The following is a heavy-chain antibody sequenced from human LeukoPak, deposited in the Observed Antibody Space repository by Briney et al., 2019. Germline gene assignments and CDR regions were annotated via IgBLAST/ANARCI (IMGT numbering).Heavy chain of an antibody. CDR3: ARHDDDSSGYYSYGIDV. CDR1: GYSFTSYW. D-gene: IGHD3-22*01. V-gene: IGHV5-51*01. Sequence: GESLKISCKGSGYSFTSYWIGWVRQLPGKGLEWMGIIYPGDSDTRYSPSFQGQVTISADKSISTAYLQWSSLKASDTAMYYCARHDDDSSGYYSYGIDVWGQGTTVTVSS. CDR2: IYPGDSDT. J-gene: IGHJ6*02.